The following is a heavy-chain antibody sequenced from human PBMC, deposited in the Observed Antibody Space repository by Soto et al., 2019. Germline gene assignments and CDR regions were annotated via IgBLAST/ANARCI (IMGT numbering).Heavy chain of an antibody. CDR3: AIQGIAARSIDY. Sequence: GESLKISCKGSGYNFTSYWIGWVRQMPGKGLEWMGIIYPGDSDTRYSPSFQGQVTISADKSISTAYLQWSSLKASDTAIYHWAIQGIAARSIDYWGQGTLVTVSS. J-gene: IGHJ4*02. CDR1: GYNFTSYW. CDR2: IYPGDSDT. D-gene: IGHD6-25*01. V-gene: IGHV5-51*01.